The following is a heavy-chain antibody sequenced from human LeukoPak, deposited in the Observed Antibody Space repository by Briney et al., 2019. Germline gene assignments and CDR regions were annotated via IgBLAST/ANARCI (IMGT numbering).Heavy chain of an antibody. CDR1: GGSISSYY. J-gene: IGHJ4*02. CDR2: IYNSGST. V-gene: IGHV4-59*08. CDR3: AKGRWALFDC. Sequence: SETLSLTCTVSGGSISSYYWSWIRQPPGKGLEWLGYIYNSGSTNYNPSLKSRVTISVDTSKNQFSLKLRSVTAADTAVYYCAKGRWALFDCWGQGTLVIVSS. D-gene: IGHD3-10*01.